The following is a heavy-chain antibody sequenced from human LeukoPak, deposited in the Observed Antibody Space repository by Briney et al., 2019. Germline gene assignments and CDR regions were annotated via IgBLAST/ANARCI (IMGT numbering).Heavy chain of an antibody. CDR2: INPNSGGT. D-gene: IGHD3-22*01. CDR1: GYTFTGYY. V-gene: IGHV1-2*04. J-gene: IGHJ6*02. CDR3: ARDTYDSSEGYYYYGMDV. Sequence: GASVKVSCKASGYTFTGYYMHWVRQAPGQGLEWMGWINPNSGGTNYAQKFQGWVTMTRDTSISTAYMELSRLRSDDTAVYYCARDTYDSSEGYYYYGMDVWGQGTTVTVSS.